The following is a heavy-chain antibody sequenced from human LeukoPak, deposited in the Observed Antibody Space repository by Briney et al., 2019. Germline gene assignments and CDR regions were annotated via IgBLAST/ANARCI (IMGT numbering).Heavy chain of an antibody. V-gene: IGHV4-59*08. CDR1: GGSIDNYY. D-gene: IGHD3-22*01. J-gene: IGHJ4*02. Sequence: SETLSLTCTVSGGSIDNYYWSWIRQPPGKGLEWIGYIYYSGSTNYNPSLKSRVTISVDTSKNQFSLKLSSVTAADTAVYYCARHEDDSSGYYYYFDYWGQGTLVTVSS. CDR2: IYYSGST. CDR3: ARHEDDSSGYYYYFDY.